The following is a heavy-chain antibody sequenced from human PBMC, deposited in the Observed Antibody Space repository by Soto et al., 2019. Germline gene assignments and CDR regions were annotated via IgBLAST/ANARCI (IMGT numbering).Heavy chain of an antibody. CDR1: GYSISSGYY. CDR2: IYHSGST. D-gene: IGHD1-1*01. V-gene: IGHV4-38-2*02. Sequence: NPSETLSITCTVSGYSISSGYYWGWIRQPPGKGLEWIGSIYHSGSTYYNPSLKSRVTISVDTSKNQFSLKLSSVTAADTAVYYCARVERLQGGSYGMDVWGQGTTVTVSS. J-gene: IGHJ6*02. CDR3: ARVERLQGGSYGMDV.